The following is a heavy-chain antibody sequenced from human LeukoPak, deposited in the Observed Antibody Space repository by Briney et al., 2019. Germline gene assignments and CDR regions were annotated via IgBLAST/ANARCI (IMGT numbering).Heavy chain of an antibody. CDR1: GGSISGHQ. Sequence: SETLSLTCTVSGGSISGHQWTWIRQPPGTGLEWIGYFYDSGDTNSNPSLKSRVTMSVDMSNNQFSLTMSSVTAADTAMYYCARRGYCSGGSCYPPGAFDIWGQGTMVTVSS. V-gene: IGHV4-59*08. CDR3: ARRGYCSGGSCYPPGAFDI. CDR2: FYDSGDT. D-gene: IGHD2-15*01. J-gene: IGHJ3*02.